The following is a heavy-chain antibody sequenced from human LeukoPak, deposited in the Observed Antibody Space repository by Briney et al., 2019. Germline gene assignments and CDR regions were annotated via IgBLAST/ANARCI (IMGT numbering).Heavy chain of an antibody. V-gene: IGHV4-30-2*01. Sequence: PSETLSLTCAVSGGSISSGGYSWSWIRQPPGKGLEWIGYIYHSGSTYYNPSLKSRVTISVDRSKNQFSLKLSSVTAADTAVYYCARAIEMATIFDYWGQGTLVTVSS. CDR3: ARAIEMATIFDY. CDR1: GGSISSGGYS. CDR2: IYHSGST. J-gene: IGHJ4*02. D-gene: IGHD5-24*01.